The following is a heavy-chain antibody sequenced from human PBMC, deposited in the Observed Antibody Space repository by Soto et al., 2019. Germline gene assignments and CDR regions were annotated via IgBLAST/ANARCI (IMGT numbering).Heavy chain of an antibody. J-gene: IGHJ4*02. Sequence: QVQLEESGGGVVQPGRSLRLSCVASGFTFRNYPVHWVRQAPGKGLEWVAVTSSDGNLKYYADSVKGRFTISGDNSKNTVYLQMSSLSIDDTAVYYCAQQPVVGVWLNDYWGQGTLVTVSS. D-gene: IGHD6-6*01. CDR2: TSSDGNLK. V-gene: IGHV3-30-3*01. CDR1: GFTFRNYP. CDR3: AQQPVVGVWLNDY.